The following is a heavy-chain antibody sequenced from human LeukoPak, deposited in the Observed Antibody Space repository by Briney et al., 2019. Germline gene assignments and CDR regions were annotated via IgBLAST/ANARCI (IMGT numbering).Heavy chain of an antibody. CDR2: ISTYNGNT. CDR3: ARSISGDILTGSV. J-gene: IGHJ4*02. D-gene: IGHD3-9*01. V-gene: IGHV1-18*01. Sequence: ASVKVSCKASGYTFTSYGISWVRQAHGQGLEWMGWISTYNGNTNYAPNVQGRVTMTTDTSTSTAYMEQRSLRSDDTAVYYCARSISGDILTGSVWGQGTLVTVSS. CDR1: GYTFTSYG.